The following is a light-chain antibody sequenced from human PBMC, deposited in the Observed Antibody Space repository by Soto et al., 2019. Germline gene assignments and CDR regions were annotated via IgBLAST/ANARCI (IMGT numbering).Light chain of an antibody. Sequence: QSALTQPASVSESPGQSITISCTGTSSDVGNYKFVSWYQHHPGRAPKLMIYEDNKRPSGVSDRFSGSKSGNTASLTISGLQIDDEADYYCCSYAGDSNVFGTGTKLTVL. V-gene: IGLV2-23*02. CDR1: SSDVGNYKF. CDR2: EDN. J-gene: IGLJ1*01. CDR3: CSYAGDSNV.